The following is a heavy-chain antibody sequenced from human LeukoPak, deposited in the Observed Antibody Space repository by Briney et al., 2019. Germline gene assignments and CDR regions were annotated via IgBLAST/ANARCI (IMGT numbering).Heavy chain of an antibody. Sequence: GESLKISCKGSGYSFTSYWIGWVRRMPGKGLEWMGIIYPGDSDTRYSPSFQGQVTISADKSISTAYLQWSSLKASDTALYYCARLPYCGGDCFPNWFDPWGQGTPVTVAS. CDR1: GYSFTSYW. CDR2: IYPGDSDT. D-gene: IGHD2-21*02. CDR3: ARLPYCGGDCFPNWFDP. V-gene: IGHV5-51*01. J-gene: IGHJ5*02.